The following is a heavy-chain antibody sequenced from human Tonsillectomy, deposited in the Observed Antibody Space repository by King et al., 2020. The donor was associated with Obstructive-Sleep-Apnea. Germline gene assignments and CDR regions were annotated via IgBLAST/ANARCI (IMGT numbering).Heavy chain of an antibody. CDR2: IWYDGSNK. V-gene: IGHV3-33*01. J-gene: IGHJ4*02. Sequence: HVQLVESGGGVVQPGRSLRLSCAASGFTFSSYGMHWVRQAPGKGLEWVAVIWYDGSNKYYADSVKGRFTISRDNSQNTLYLQMNSLRAEDTAVYYCARWYYDSSGYYTLWDYWGQGTLVTVSS. D-gene: IGHD3-22*01. CDR3: ARWYYDSSGYYTLWDY. CDR1: GFTFSSYG.